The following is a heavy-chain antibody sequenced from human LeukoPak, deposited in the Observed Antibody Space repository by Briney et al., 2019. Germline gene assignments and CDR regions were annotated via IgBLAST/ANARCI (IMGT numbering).Heavy chain of an antibody. J-gene: IGHJ4*02. CDR3: ARVESTSRTIDY. Sequence: SETLSLTCAVYGGSFGAYYWNWIRQPPGKGLEWIGYIYYTGSTNYNPSLKSRVTISVDTSKNQFSLKLSSVTAADTAVYYCARVESTSRTIDYWGQGTLVTVSS. CDR2: IYYTGST. CDR1: GGSFGAYY. V-gene: IGHV4-59*01.